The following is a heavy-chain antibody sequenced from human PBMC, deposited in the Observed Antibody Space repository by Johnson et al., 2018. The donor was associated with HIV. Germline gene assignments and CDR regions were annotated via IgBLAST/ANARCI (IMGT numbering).Heavy chain of an antibody. Sequence: VQLVESGGGLVQPGGSLRLSCAASGFDFSSSWMHWVRQAPGKGLVWVSRIRNDGSETAYADSVKGRFFIYSDNSKNTLYLQMDSLRDEDTAVYYCARGLDYYVSSGFRSASFDVWGQGTIVSVSS. CDR1: GFDFSSSW. CDR3: ARGLDYYVSSGFRSASFDV. CDR2: IRNDGSET. V-gene: IGHV3-74*02. D-gene: IGHD3-22*01. J-gene: IGHJ3*01.